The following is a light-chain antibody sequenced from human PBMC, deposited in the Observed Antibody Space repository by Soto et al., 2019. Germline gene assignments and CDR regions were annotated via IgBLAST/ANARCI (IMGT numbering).Light chain of an antibody. J-gene: IGKJ1*01. CDR2: GAS. CDR3: QQYGNSPWT. V-gene: IGKV3-20*01. CDR1: QSASSNY. Sequence: EIVLTQSPGTLSLSPGERATLSFRASQSASSNYLAWYQQKPGQAPRLLIYGASRRATGIPDRFSGSWSGTDFTLTISRLEPEDFAVYYCQQYGNSPWTFGQGTKVEIK.